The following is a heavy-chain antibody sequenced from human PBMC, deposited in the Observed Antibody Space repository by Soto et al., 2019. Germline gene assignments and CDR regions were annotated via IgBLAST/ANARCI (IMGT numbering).Heavy chain of an antibody. CDR3: AGEIASGY. CDR2: ISRDGSVK. V-gene: IGHV3-30*03. CDR1: GFTFSTSG. D-gene: IGHD2-21*01. Sequence: SGGGVVQPGTSLRLSCVASGFTFSTSGMHWVRQAPGKGLEWVAVISRDGSVKYYADSVKGRFTISRDTSKNTLYLQMISLRAEDTAVYYCAGEIASGYWGQGTLVTVSS. J-gene: IGHJ4*02.